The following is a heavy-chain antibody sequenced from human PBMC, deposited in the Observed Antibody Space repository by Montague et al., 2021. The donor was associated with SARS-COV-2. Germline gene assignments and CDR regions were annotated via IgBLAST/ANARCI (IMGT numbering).Heavy chain of an antibody. CDR2: IRHGGST. CDR3: ARLGDGVVPSPILGVGPYYSYYYMDV. V-gene: IGHV4-34*01. J-gene: IGHJ6*03. CDR1: GGSFSTYS. Sequence: SETLSLTCAVHGGSFSTYSWNWIRQPPGKGLEWIGEIRHGGSTNYNPSLKSRVTISADTSKNQFSLKLTSVAAADTAVCYCARLGDGVVPSPILGVGPYYSYYYMDVWGKGTTVTVSS. D-gene: IGHD3-10*01.